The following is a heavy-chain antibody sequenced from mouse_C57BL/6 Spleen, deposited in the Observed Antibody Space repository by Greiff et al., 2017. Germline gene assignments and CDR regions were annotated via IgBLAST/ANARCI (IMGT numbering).Heavy chain of an antibody. CDR3: ARGDGSRDFDD. CDR1: GYTFTSYW. J-gene: IGHJ2*01. D-gene: IGHD1-1*01. V-gene: IGHV1-64*01. CDR2: IHPDSGST. Sequence: QVQLQQPGAELVKPGASVKLSCKASGYTFTSYWMHWVKQRPGQGLEWIGMIHPDSGSTNYNEKFKSKATLTVDKSSSTAYMQLSSLTSEDSAVYYCARGDGSRDFDDWGQGTTLTVAS.